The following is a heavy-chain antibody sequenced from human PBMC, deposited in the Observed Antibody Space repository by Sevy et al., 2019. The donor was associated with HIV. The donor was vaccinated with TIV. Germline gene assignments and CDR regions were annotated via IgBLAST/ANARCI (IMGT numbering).Heavy chain of an antibody. CDR1: GFTFSNAW. CDR2: IKSKTDGGTT. Sequence: GGSLRLSCAASGFTFSNAWMSWVRQAPGKGLEWVGRIKSKTDGGTTDYAAPVKGRFTISRDDSKNTLYLQMNSLKTEDTAVYYCTTGGARYCSSTSCDLFDYWGQGTLVTVSS. J-gene: IGHJ4*02. CDR3: TTGGARYCSSTSCDLFDY. D-gene: IGHD2-2*01. V-gene: IGHV3-15*01.